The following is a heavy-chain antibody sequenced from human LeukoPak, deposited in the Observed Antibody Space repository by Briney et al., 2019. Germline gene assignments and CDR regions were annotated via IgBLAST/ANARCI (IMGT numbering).Heavy chain of an antibody. CDR2: ISYDGSNR. D-gene: IGHD6-13*01. V-gene: IGHV3-30*18. CDR3: AKSSGGAAAGGSFDY. Sequence: GRSLRLSCAASGFTFSSYAMHWVRQAPGKGLEWVAVISYDGSNRYYADSVKGRFTISRDNSKNTLYLQMNSLRAEDTAVYYCAKSSGGAAAGGSFDYWGQGTLVTVSS. J-gene: IGHJ4*02. CDR1: GFTFSSYA.